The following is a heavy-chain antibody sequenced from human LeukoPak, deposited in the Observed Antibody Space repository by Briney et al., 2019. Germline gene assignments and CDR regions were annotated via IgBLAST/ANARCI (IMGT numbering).Heavy chain of an antibody. D-gene: IGHD4-17*01. V-gene: IGHV4-59*01. J-gene: IGHJ3*02. CDR1: DGSINNYC. CDR2: AHYTETT. CDR3: AGYGVATTWAQSFDI. Sequence: SETLSLTCTVSDGSINNYCWNWIRQPPGKGLEWVGFAHYTETTNYNPYLQSRVTISIDTSKSQFSLRLSSVTAADTAVYFCAGYGVATTWAQSFDIWGQWTKVTVSS.